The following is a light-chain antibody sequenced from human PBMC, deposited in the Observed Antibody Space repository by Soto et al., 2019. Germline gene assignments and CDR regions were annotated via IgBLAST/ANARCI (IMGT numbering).Light chain of an antibody. CDR2: SNN. J-gene: IGLJ1*01. V-gene: IGLV1-44*01. CDR3: AAWDDSLNGYV. CDR1: SSNIGSNT. Sequence: QSLLTNPPSASGTPGQRVTISCSGSSSNIGSNTVNWYQQLPGTAPKLLIYSNNQRPSGVPDRFSGSKSGTSASLAIGGLQSEDEADYYCAAWDDSLNGYVFGTGTKVTVL.